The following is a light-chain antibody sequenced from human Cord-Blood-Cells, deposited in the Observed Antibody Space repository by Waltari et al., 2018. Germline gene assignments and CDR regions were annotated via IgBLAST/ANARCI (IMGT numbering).Light chain of an antibody. CDR1: SSDVGSYNL. CDR2: EGS. Sequence: QSALTQPASVSGSPGQSITISCTGTSSDVGSYNLVSWYQQHPGKAPKLMIYEGSKRPSGVSIRFSGSKSGNTASLTISGLQAEDEADYYCCSYAGSSTLGVFGGGTKLTVL. J-gene: IGLJ2*01. V-gene: IGLV2-23*01. CDR3: CSYAGSSTLGV.